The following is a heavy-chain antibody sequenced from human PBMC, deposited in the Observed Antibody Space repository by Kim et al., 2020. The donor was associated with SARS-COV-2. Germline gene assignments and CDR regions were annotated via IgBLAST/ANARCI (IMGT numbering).Heavy chain of an antibody. D-gene: IGHD2-15*01. CDR2: ITSSGSTI. V-gene: IGHV3-48*03. CDR3: ARDARGGGPFDY. Sequence: GGSLRLSCVASGFTFSSYEMNWVRQAPGKGLEWVSYITSSGSTIHYADSVKGRFTISRDNAKNSLYLQMNSLRAEDMAVYYCARDARGGGPFDYWGQGTLVTVSS. J-gene: IGHJ4*02. CDR1: GFTFSSYE.